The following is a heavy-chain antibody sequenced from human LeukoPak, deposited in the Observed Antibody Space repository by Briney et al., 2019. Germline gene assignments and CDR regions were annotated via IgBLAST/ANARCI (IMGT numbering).Heavy chain of an antibody. CDR3: AGDRHIVVVTASWFDP. CDR1: GYTFTSYA. Sequence: GASVKVSCKASGYTFTSYAMNWVRQAPGQGLEWMGWINTNTGNPTYAQGFTGRFVFSLDTSVSTAYLQISSLKDEDTAVHYCAGDRHIVVVTASWFDPWGQGTLVTVSS. J-gene: IGHJ5*02. V-gene: IGHV7-4-1*02. D-gene: IGHD2-21*02. CDR2: INTNTGNP.